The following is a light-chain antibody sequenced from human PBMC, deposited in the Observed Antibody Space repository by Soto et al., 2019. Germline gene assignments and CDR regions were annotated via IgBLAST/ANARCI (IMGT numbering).Light chain of an antibody. J-gene: IGKJ1*01. V-gene: IGKV1-5*03. CDR3: QHYNNYSEA. Sequence: DIQMTQSPSTLSGSVGDRVTITCRASQTISSWLAWYQQKPGKAPKLLIYKASTLNSGVPSRFSGSGSGTECTITISSRQPDDFATYYCQHYNNYSEAFGQGTKVEIK. CDR2: KAS. CDR1: QTISSW.